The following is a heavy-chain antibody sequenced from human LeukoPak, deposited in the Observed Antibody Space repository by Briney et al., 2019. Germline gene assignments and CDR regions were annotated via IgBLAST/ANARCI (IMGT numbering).Heavy chain of an antibody. D-gene: IGHD5-12*01. J-gene: IGHJ4*02. Sequence: SQTLSLTCTVSGGSISSGSYYWSWTRQPAGKGREWIGRIYTSGSTNYNPSLKSRVTISVDTAKNQCSLKLSSVTAADTAVYYCARLWGGYVGYWGQGTLVTVSS. CDR3: ARLWGGYVGY. CDR1: GGSISSGSYY. V-gene: IGHV4-61*02. CDR2: IYTSGST.